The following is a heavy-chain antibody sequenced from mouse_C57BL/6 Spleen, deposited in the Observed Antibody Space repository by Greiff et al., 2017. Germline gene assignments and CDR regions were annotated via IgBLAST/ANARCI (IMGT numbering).Heavy chain of an antibody. CDR1: GFSLSTSGMG. Sequence: QVTLKVSGPGILQSSQTLSLTCSFSGFSLSTSGMGVSWIRQPSGKGLEWLAHIYWDDDKRYNPSLKRRLTISKDTSRNQVFLKITSVDTADTATYYCAFHYYGSSYGYFDYWGQGTTLTVSS. J-gene: IGHJ2*01. CDR2: IYWDDDK. D-gene: IGHD1-1*01. V-gene: IGHV8-12*01. CDR3: AFHYYGSSYGYFDY.